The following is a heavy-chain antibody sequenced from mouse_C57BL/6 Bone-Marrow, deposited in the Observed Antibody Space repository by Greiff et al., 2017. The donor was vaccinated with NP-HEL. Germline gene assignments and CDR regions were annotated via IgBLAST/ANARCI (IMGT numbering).Heavy chain of an antibody. CDR1: GYTFTDYE. J-gene: IGHJ2*01. CDR3: TRNPYVYYFDY. V-gene: IGHV1-15*01. Sequence: VQLQQSGAELVRPGASVTLSCKASGYTFTDYEMHWVKQTPVHGLEWIGAIDPETGGTAYNQKFKGKAILTADKSSSTAYMELRSLTSEDSAVYYCTRNPYVYYFDYWGQGTTLTVSS. CDR2: IDPETGGT. D-gene: IGHD2-12*01.